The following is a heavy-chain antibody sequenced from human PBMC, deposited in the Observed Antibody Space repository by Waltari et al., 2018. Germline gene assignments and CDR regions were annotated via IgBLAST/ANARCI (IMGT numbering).Heavy chain of an antibody. CDR2: IYTSGST. J-gene: IGHJ4*02. CDR3: ARDGIFGDYYFDY. D-gene: IGHD3-3*01. Sequence: QVQLQESGPGRVKPSETLSLTCTVSGGSISSSDWRWIRQPAGKGLEWIGRIYTSGSTNYNPSLKSRVTMSVDTSKNQFSLKLSSVTAADTAVYYCARDGIFGDYYFDYWGQGTLVTVSS. V-gene: IGHV4-4*07. CDR1: GGSISSSD.